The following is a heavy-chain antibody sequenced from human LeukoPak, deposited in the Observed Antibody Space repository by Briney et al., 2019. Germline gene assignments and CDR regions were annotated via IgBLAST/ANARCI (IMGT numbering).Heavy chain of an antibody. J-gene: IGHJ4*02. D-gene: IGHD2-8*01. CDR2: ISYDGSNK. Sequence: GRSLRLSCAASGFTFSSYGMHWVRQAPGKGLEWVAVISYDGSNKYYADSVKGRFTISRDNSKNTLYLQMNSLRAEDTAVYYCAREGVPQMVYDYWGQGTLVTVSS. V-gene: IGHV3-30*03. CDR1: GFTFSSYG. CDR3: AREGVPQMVYDY.